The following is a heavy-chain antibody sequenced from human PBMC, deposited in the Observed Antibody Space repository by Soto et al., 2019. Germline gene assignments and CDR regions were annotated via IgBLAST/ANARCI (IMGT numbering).Heavy chain of an antibody. J-gene: IGHJ4*02. D-gene: IGHD3-10*01. Sequence: SEPLPLTCTVYFGSFSGYYLSCVLQPPLKGLEWIGEINHSGSTNYNPSLKSRVTISVDTSKNQFSLKLSSVTAADTAVYYCARKRRDYGSGRYYFDYWGQGTLVTVSA. V-gene: IGHV4-34*01. CDR1: FGSFSGYY. CDR3: ARKRRDYGSGRYYFDY. CDR2: INHSGST.